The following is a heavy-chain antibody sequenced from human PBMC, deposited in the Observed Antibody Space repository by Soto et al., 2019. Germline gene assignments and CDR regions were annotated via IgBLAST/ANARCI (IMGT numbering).Heavy chain of an antibody. V-gene: IGHV4-34*01. J-gene: IGHJ4*02. CDR1: GGSFSGYY. D-gene: IGHD5-12*01. CDR3: ARFGYSGRHLDY. Sequence: QVQLQQWGAGLLKPSETLSLTCAVYGGSFSGYYWSWIRQPPGKGLEWIGEINHSGSTNYNPSLKSRVTISVDTSKNQFSLKLSSVTAADTAVYYCARFGYSGRHLDYWGQGTLVTVSS. CDR2: INHSGST.